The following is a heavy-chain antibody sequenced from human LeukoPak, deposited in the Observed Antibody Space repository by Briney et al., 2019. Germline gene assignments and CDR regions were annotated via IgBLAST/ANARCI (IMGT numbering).Heavy chain of an antibody. CDR2: INAGNGNT. D-gene: IGHD3-22*01. V-gene: IGHV1-3*01. CDR3: ARDPLPYYYDSSGYQDY. J-gene: IGHJ4*02. Sequence: ASVKVSCKASGYTFTSYAMHWVRQAPGQRLEWMGWINAGNGNTKYSQKFQGRVTITRDTSASTAYMELSSLRSEDTAVYYCARDPLPYYYDSSGYQDYWGQGTLVTVSS. CDR1: GYTFTSYA.